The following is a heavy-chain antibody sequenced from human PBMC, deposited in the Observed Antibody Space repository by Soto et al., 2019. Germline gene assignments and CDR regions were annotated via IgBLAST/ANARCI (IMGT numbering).Heavy chain of an antibody. D-gene: IGHD3-3*01. J-gene: IGHJ6*02. Sequence: ASVKVSCKASGYTFTSYDINWVRQATGQGLEWMGWMNPNSGNTGYAQKFQGRVTMTRNTSISTAYMELSSLRSEDTAVYYCAAYYDFWSVPTVYGMDVWGQGTTVTVSS. CDR3: AAYYDFWSVPTVYGMDV. CDR2: MNPNSGNT. V-gene: IGHV1-8*01. CDR1: GYTFTSYD.